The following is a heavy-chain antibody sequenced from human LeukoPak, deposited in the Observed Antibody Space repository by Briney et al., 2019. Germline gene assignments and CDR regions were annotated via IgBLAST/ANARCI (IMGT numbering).Heavy chain of an antibody. V-gene: IGHV4-34*01. J-gene: IGHJ2*01. Sequence: SETLSLTWAVRIWSVRGSYCPYLRQPPRKGLQWIGQIDHSGSTHSIPSLKSRVSISLRTSQSQVSLKVNSVTAADTAVYFCARGGNGWCFYPRGRGTLVTVSS. CDR2: IDHSGST. D-gene: IGHD2-8*01. CDR1: IWSVRGSY. CDR3: ARGGNGWCFYP.